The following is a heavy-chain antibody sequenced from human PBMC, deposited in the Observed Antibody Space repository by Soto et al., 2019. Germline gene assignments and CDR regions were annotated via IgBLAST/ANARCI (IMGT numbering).Heavy chain of an antibody. CDR2: INHSGST. CDR1: GVSFSGYY. CDR3: ARGVGSSDGSGNITIYYYGMDV. V-gene: IGHV4-34*01. J-gene: IGHJ6*02. Sequence: SDTLSLTCAVYGVSFSGYYWSWILQPPGKGLEWIGEINHSGSTNYNPSLKSRVTISVDTSKNQFSLKLSSVTAADTAVYYCARGVGSSDGSGNITIYYYGMDVWGQGTTVTVSS. D-gene: IGHD3-10*01.